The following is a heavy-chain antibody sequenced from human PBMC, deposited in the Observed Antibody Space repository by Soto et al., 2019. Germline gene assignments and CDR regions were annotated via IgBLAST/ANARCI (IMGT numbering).Heavy chain of an antibody. CDR3: ASGFYDSRGYSEAFDI. J-gene: IGHJ3*02. CDR1: GRSITGDH. Sequence: PSETLSLTCTVSGRSITGDHWNWIRQPPGAGLEWIAYVSSSGSTKYNPPLKSRVTISIDTTKNQFSLRLSSVTAADTAGYYCASGFYDSRGYSEAFDIWGQGTKVTVS. V-gene: IGHV4-59*01. D-gene: IGHD3-22*01. CDR2: VSSSGST.